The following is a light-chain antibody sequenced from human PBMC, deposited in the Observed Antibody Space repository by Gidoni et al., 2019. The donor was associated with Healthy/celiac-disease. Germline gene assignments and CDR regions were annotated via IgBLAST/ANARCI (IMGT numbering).Light chain of an antibody. CDR1: SSNLGNNA. Sequence: SLLTQPPSLSAAPRQRVTISCSGSSSNLGNNAVNWYQQLPGKAPKLLIYYDDLLPSGVSDRFSGSKSGTSASLAISGLQSEDEADYYCAAWDDSLNGQVFGTGTKVTVL. V-gene: IGLV1-36*01. J-gene: IGLJ1*01. CDR3: AAWDDSLNGQV. CDR2: YDD.